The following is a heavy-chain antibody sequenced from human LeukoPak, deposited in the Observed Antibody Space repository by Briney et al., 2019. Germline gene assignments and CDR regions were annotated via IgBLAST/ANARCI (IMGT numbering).Heavy chain of an antibody. CDR2: ISGSGGST. Sequence: GGSLRLSCAASGFTFSSYAMSWVRQAPGKGLEWVSAISGSGGSTDYADSVKGRFTISRDNSKNTLYLQMNSLRAEDTAVYYCAKDPSPGYYDFWTHYFDYWGQGTLVTVSS. V-gene: IGHV3-23*01. J-gene: IGHJ4*02. CDR1: GFTFSSYA. D-gene: IGHD3-3*01. CDR3: AKDPSPGYYDFWTHYFDY.